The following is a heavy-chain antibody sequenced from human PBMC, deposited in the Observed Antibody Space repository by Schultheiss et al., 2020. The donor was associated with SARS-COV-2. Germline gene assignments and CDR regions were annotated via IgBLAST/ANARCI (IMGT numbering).Heavy chain of an antibody. CDR2: ISYDGSNK. J-gene: IGHJ4*02. CDR1: GFTFSSYA. V-gene: IGHV3-30*03. Sequence: GGSLRLSCAASGFTFSSYAMSWVRQAPGKGLEWVAVISYDGSNKYYADSVEGRFTISRDNSKNTLYLQMNSLRAEDTAVYYCARGGERGYRYGYWIDYWGQGTLVTVSS. CDR3: ARGGERGYRYGYWIDY. D-gene: IGHD5-18*01.